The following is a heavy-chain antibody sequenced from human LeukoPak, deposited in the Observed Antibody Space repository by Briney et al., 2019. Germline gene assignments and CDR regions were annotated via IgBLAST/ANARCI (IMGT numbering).Heavy chain of an antibody. CDR3: AKERYILATMGKNWFDP. V-gene: IGHV1-2*02. CDR1: GYTFTDYY. CDR2: INPNSGGT. J-gene: IGHJ5*02. D-gene: IGHD5-12*01. Sequence: ASVKVSCKASGYTFTDYYVHWVRQAPGQGLEWMGWINPNSGGTNPAQKFQGRVTMARDTSISTAYMELRRLRSDDTAVYYCAKERYILATMGKNWFDPWGQGTLVTVSS.